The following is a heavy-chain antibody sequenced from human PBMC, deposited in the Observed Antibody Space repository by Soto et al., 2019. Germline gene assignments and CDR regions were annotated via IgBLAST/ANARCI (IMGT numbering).Heavy chain of an antibody. D-gene: IGHD6-13*01. J-gene: IGHJ4*02. CDR1: GFTFSSYE. CDR3: ASDAIAAAGNY. V-gene: IGHV3-48*03. CDR2: ISSSGSTI. Sequence: GSLRLSCAASGFTFSSYEMNWVRQAPGKGLEWVSYISSSGSTIYYADSVKGRFTISRDNAKNSLYLQMNSLRAEDTAVYYCASDAIAAAGNYWGQGTLVTVSS.